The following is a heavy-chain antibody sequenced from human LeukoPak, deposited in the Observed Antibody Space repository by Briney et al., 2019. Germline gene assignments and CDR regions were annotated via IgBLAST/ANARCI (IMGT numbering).Heavy chain of an antibody. CDR3: ARGETYGEYVDAFDI. CDR1: GYTFTSYG. CDR2: ISAYNGNT. J-gene: IGHJ3*02. V-gene: IGHV1-18*01. Sequence: ASVKVSCKASGYTFTSYGISWVRQAPGQGLEWMGWISAYNGNTNYAQKLQGRVTMTTDTSTSTAYMELRSLRSDDTAVYYCARGETYGEYVDAFDIWGQGTMVTASS. D-gene: IGHD4-17*01.